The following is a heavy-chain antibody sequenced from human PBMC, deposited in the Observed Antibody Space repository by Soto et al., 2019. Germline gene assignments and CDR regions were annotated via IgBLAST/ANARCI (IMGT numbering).Heavy chain of an antibody. CDR2: IYSSGST. CDR3: ARATVAGDNWFDP. CDR1: GGSIRNYY. J-gene: IGHJ5*02. Sequence: TLSLTCTVSGGSIRNYYWSWIRQPAGKGLEWIGRIYSSGSTNYNPSLKSRVTMSLDTSKNQFSLKLSSVTAADTALYFCARATVAGDNWFDPWGQGALLTVSS. D-gene: IGHD6-19*01. V-gene: IGHV4-4*07.